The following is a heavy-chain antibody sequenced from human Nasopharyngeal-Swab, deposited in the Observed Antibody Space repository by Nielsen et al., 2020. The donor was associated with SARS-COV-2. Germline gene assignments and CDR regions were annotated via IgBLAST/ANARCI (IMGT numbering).Heavy chain of an antibody. CDR2: ISSSSYFT. CDR3: AGGRSSYPPGY. CDR1: GVIFSDYY. V-gene: IGHV3-11*06. Sequence: GGSLRLSCAASGVIFSDYYMSWIRQAPGKGLEWVSYISSSSYFTYYADPVKGRFTISRDNAKNSLYLQMDSLRAEDTAVYYCAGGRSSYPPGYWGQGTQVTVSS. D-gene: IGHD2-2*01. J-gene: IGHJ4*02.